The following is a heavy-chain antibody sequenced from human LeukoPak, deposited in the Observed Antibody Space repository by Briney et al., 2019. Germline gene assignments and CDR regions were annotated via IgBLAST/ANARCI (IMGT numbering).Heavy chain of an antibody. V-gene: IGHV4-38-2*01. CDR2: MYHSGTA. CDR1: GYSISSGYL. Sequence: SETLSLTCAVSGYSISSGYLWGWTRQSPGKGLEWIGSMYHSGTAYYNPALKSRVSISLDTSKNLLSLKVNSVTAADTAMYYCARVWGSGSYAHEDWGQGTLVTVSS. D-gene: IGHD1-26*01. J-gene: IGHJ4*02. CDR3: ARVWGSGSYAHED.